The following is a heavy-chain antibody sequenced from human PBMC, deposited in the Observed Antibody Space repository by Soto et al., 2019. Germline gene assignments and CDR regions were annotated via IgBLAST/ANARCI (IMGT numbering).Heavy chain of an antibody. CDR1: GFTFSSYS. J-gene: IGHJ2*01. Sequence: PGGSLRLSCAASGFTFSSYSMNWVRQAPGKGLEWVSYISSSSSTIYYADSVKGRFTISRDNAKNSLYLQMNSLRAEDTAVYYCARGVHYWYFDLWGRGTLVTVSS. V-gene: IGHV3-48*01. CDR3: ARGVHYWYFDL. CDR2: ISSSSSTI.